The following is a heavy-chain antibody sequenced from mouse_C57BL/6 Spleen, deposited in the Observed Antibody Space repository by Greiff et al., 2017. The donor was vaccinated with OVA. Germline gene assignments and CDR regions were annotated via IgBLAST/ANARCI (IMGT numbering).Heavy chain of an antibody. V-gene: IGHV10-1*01. CDR3: VRHYDGYYYYAMDY. CDR2: IRSKSNNYAT. Sequence: EVQGVESGGGLVQPKGSLKLSCAASGFSFNTYAMNWVRQAPGKGLEWVARIRSKSNNYATYYADSVKDRFTISRDDSESMLYLQMNNLKTEDTAMYYCVRHYDGYYYYAMDYWGQGTSVTVSS. D-gene: IGHD2-3*01. CDR1: GFSFNTYA. J-gene: IGHJ4*01.